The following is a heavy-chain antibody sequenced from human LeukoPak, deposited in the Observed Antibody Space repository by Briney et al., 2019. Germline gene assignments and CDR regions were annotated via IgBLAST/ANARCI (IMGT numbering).Heavy chain of an antibody. D-gene: IGHD6-19*01. CDR2: ISGSGGST. J-gene: IGHJ3*02. V-gene: IGHV3-23*01. Sequence: GGSLRLSCAASGFTFSSYAMSWVRQAPGKGLEWVSAISGSGGSTYYADSVKGRFTISRDNSKNTLYLQMNSLRAEDTAVYYCAKDRSIAVAVADAFDIWGQGTMVTVSS. CDR1: GFTFSSYA. CDR3: AKDRSIAVAVADAFDI.